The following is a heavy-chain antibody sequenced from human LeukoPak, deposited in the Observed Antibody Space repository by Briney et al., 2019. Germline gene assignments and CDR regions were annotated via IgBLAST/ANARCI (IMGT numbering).Heavy chain of an antibody. V-gene: IGHV3-11*04. J-gene: IGHJ4*02. Sequence: GGSLRLSCAASGFTFSDYYMSWIRQAPGKGLEWVSYISNSGSTIYYADSVKGRFTISRDNAKNSLHLQMNSLRAEDAAVYYCARDGATPGFDYWGQGTLVTVSS. CDR3: ARDGATPGFDY. D-gene: IGHD1-26*01. CDR1: GFTFSDYY. CDR2: ISNSGSTI.